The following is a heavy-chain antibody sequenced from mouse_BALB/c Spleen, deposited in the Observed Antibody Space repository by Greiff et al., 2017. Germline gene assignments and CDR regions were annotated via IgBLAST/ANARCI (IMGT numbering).Heavy chain of an antibody. J-gene: IGHJ4*01. D-gene: IGHD2-14*01. CDR2: ISSGSSTI. CDR1: GFTFSSFG. V-gene: IGHV5-17*02. Sequence: EVMLVESGGGLVQPGGSRKLSCAASGFTFSSFGMHWVRQAPEKGLVWVAYISSGSSTIYYADTVKGRFTISRDNPKNTLFLQMTSLRSEDTAMYYCARRPYRYDDYAMDYWGQGTSVTVSS. CDR3: ARRPYRYDDYAMDY.